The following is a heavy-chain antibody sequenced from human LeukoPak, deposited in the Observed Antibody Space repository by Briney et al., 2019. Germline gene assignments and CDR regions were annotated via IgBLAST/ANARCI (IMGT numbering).Heavy chain of an antibody. Sequence: PSETLSLTCTVSGGSISSSSYYWGWLRQPPGKGLEWIVSIYYSGSTYYNLSLKSRVTISVDTSKNQFSLKLSSVTAADTAVYYCARLEFRYYDFWSGYLGYAFDIWGQGTMVTVSS. D-gene: IGHD3-3*01. CDR1: GGSISSSSYY. CDR2: IYYSGST. V-gene: IGHV4-39*01. CDR3: ARLEFRYYDFWSGYLGYAFDI. J-gene: IGHJ3*02.